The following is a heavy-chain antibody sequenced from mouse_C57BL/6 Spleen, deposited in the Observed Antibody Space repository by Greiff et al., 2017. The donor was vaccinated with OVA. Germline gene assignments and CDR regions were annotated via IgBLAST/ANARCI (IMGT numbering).Heavy chain of an antibody. V-gene: IGHV1-42*01. CDR2: INPSTGGT. J-gene: IGHJ3*01. D-gene: IGHD1-1*01. Sequence: VQLKQSGPELVKPGASVKISCKASGYSFTGYYMNWVKQSPEKSLEWIGEINPSTGGTTYNQKFKAKATLTVDKSSSTAYMQLKSLTSEDSAVYYCARFDAFYDAYWGQGTLVTVSA. CDR3: ARFDAFYDAY. CDR1: GYSFTGYY.